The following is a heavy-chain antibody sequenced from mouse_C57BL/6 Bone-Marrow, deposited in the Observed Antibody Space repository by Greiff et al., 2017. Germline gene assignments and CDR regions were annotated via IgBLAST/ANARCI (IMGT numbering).Heavy chain of an antibody. J-gene: IGHJ2*01. CDR3: ARSESNYRDY. CDR1: GYTFTSYT. D-gene: IGHD2-5*01. CDR2: INPSSGYT. V-gene: IGHV1-4*01. Sequence: QVQLQQSGAELARPGASVKMSCKASGYTFTSYTMHWVQQRPGQGLEWIGYINPSSGYTKYNQKFKDKATLTADKSSSTAYMQLSSLTSEDSAVYYCARSESNYRDYWGQGTTLTVSS.